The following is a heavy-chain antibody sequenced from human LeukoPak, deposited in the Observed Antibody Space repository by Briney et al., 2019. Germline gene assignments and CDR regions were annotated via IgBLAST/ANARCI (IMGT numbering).Heavy chain of an antibody. CDR2: IYTSGST. J-gene: IGHJ4*02. Sequence: PSQTLSLTRTVSGGSISSGSYYWSWIRQPAGKGLEWIGRIYTSGSTNYNPSLKSRVTISVDTSKNQFSLKLSSVTAADTAVYYCARDPELYYYDSSGYFDYWGQGTLVTVSS. CDR3: ARDPELYYYDSSGYFDY. V-gene: IGHV4-61*02. D-gene: IGHD3-22*01. CDR1: GGSISSGSYY.